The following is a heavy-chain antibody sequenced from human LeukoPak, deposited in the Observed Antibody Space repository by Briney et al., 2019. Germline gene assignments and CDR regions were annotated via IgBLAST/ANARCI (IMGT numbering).Heavy chain of an antibody. D-gene: IGHD7-27*01. CDR3: ARDQNWEEAY. Sequence: GGSLRLSCAASGFTFSSYAMSWVRQAPGKGLEWVSGISGSDGSTNYADSVKGRFTISRDNSRNTLNLQMHSVRVEDTAVYYCARDQNWEEAYWGQGTLVTVSS. V-gene: IGHV3-23*01. CDR2: ISGSDGST. CDR1: GFTFSSYA. J-gene: IGHJ4*02.